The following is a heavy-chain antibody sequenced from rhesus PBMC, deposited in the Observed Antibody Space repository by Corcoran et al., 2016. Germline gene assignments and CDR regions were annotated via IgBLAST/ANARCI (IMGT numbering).Heavy chain of an antibody. CDR3: SHHGRLDY. D-gene: IGHD4-29*01. V-gene: IGHV2S1*01. CDR2: IYWDDDK. J-gene: IGHJ4*01. Sequence: QVTLKESGPALVKPTQTLTLTCPFSGFSLSTTNMGEGWNRQPPGKALEWLASIYWDDDKYSRTSLKSKLTISKDTSKTQVVLTVTNMDPLGTAPYYCSHHGRLDYWGQGVLVTVSS. CDR1: GFSLSTTNMG.